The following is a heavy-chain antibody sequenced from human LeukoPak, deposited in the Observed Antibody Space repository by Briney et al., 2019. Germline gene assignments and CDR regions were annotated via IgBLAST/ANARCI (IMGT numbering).Heavy chain of an antibody. CDR1: GFTVSSNY. V-gene: IGHV3-66*01. Sequence: GGSLRLSCAASGFTVSSNYMSWVRQAPGKGLEWVSVIYSGGSTYYADSVKGRFTISRDNAKNSLYLQMNSLRAEDTAVYYCAREAGSSGWTDYFDYWGQGTLVTVSS. D-gene: IGHD6-19*01. J-gene: IGHJ4*02. CDR3: AREAGSSGWTDYFDY. CDR2: IYSGGST.